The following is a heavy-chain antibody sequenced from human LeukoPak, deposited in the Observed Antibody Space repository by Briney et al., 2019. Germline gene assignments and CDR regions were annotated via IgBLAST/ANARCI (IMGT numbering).Heavy chain of an antibody. CDR1: GGSFSGYY. V-gene: IGHV4-34*01. J-gene: IGHJ6*03. CDR2: INHSGST. D-gene: IGHD3-10*01. CDR3: ARGVHYYGSGSYPNSLYYYYMDV. Sequence: SETLSLTCAVYGGSFSGYYWSWIRQPPGKGLEWIGEINHSGSTNYNPSLKSRVTISVDTSKNQFSLKLSSVTAADTAVYYCARGVHYYGSGSYPNSLYYYYMDVWGKGTTVTVSS.